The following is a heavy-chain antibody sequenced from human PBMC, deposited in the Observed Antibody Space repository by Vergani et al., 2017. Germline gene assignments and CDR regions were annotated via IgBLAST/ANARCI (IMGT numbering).Heavy chain of an antibody. D-gene: IGHD5-12*01. CDR1: GFTFNHYA. CDR2: ISGSGGST. CDR3: AKANPRNSGYDYLYYYHAMDV. J-gene: IGHJ6*02. Sequence: EVQLLESGGDLVQPGGSLRLSCAASGFTFNHYAMNWVRQAPGKGLECVSGISGSGGSTYYAGSVKGRFTISRDSSKNKLYLQMNSLSAGDTAVYYCAKANPRNSGYDYLYYYHAMDVWGQGTTVTVSS. V-gene: IGHV3-23*01.